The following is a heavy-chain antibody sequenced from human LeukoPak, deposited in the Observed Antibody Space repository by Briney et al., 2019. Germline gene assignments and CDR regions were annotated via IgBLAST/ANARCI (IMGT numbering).Heavy chain of an antibody. CDR3: AREEGYSYGHFSPFDY. D-gene: IGHD5-18*01. CDR1: GFTFSSYS. V-gene: IGHV3-48*01. Sequence: GGSLRLSCAASGFTFSSYSMNWVRQAPGKGLEWVSYISSSSSTIYYADSVKGRFTISRDNAKNSLYLQMNSLRAEDTAVYYCAREEGYSYGHFSPFDYWGQGTLVTVSS. J-gene: IGHJ4*02. CDR2: ISSSSSTI.